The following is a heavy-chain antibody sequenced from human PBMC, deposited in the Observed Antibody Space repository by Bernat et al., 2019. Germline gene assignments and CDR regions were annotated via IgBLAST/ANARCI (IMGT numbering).Heavy chain of an antibody. J-gene: IGHJ4*02. CDR2: MNPNSGNT. CDR3: ARGRPGGGTGPTDY. Sequence: QVQLVQSGAEVKKPGASVKVSCKASGYTFTSHDINWVRQATGQGLEWMGWMNPNSGNTDYAQKFQRKVTMTRNTYISTAYMGLSSLRSEDTAVYYCARGRPGGGTGPTDYWGQGTLVTVSS. V-gene: IGHV1-8*01. CDR1: GYTFTSHD. D-gene: IGHD1-7*01.